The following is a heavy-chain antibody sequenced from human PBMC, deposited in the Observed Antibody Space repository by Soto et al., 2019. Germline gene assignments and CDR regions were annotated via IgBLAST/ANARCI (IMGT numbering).Heavy chain of an antibody. V-gene: IGHV4-4*02. CDR3: ARAVFRQTDGWVDP. D-gene: IGHD3-3*01. J-gene: IGHJ5*02. Sequence: SQTLSLTCAVSGGSLSSSKWWSWVRHPPWKGLELIGEIYHSGSTNYNPSLKSRVTISVENHKNQFSLKLSSVTAADTAVYYCARAVFRQTDGWVDPWGQGTLVTVSS. CDR1: GGSLSSSKW. CDR2: IYHSGST.